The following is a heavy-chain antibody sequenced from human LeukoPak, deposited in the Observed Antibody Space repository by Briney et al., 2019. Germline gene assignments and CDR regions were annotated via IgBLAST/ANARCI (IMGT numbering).Heavy chain of an antibody. V-gene: IGHV3-30*04. J-gene: IGHJ4*02. CDR1: GFTFSSYA. CDR2: ISYDGSNK. D-gene: IGHD3-10*01. Sequence: GRSLRLSCAASGFTFSSYAMHWARQAPGKGLEWVAVISYDGSNKYYADSVKGRFTISRDNSKNTLYLQMNSLRAEDTAVYYCARGVWFGELLSYFDYWGQGTLVTVSS. CDR3: ARGVWFGELLSYFDY.